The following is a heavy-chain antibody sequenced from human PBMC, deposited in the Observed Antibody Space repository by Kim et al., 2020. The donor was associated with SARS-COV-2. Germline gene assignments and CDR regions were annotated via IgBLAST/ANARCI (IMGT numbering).Heavy chain of an antibody. CDR2: IYYSGST. D-gene: IGHD3-16*02. CDR1: GGSISTYY. CDR3: ARHVPQWSYRYNDANYFDY. Sequence: SETLSLTCTVSGGSISTYYWSWIRQPPGKGLEWIGYIYYSGSTNYNPSLKSRVTISVDTSKNQFSLKLSSVTAADTAVYYCARHVPQWSYRYNDANYFDYWGQGSLVTVSS. V-gene: IGHV4-59*08. J-gene: IGHJ4*02.